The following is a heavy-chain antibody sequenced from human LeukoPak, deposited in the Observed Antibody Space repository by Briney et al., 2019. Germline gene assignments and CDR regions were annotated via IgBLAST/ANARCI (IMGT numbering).Heavy chain of an antibody. CDR3: ARLQGYNRHLDY. V-gene: IGHV4-59*08. Sequence: SETLSLTCTVSGGSISSFYWSWIRQPPGKGLEWIGYIYYSGSTNYNPSLKSRVTISVDTSKNQFSLKLSSVTAADTAVYYCARLQGYNRHLDYWGQGTLVTVSS. J-gene: IGHJ4*02. D-gene: IGHD1-14*01. CDR1: GGSISSFY. CDR2: IYYSGST.